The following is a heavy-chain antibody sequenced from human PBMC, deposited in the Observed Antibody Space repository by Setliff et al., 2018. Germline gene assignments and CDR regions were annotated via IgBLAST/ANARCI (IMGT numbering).Heavy chain of an antibody. CDR2: VYRGDSDT. CDR3: ARSTVTQDFDY. J-gene: IGHJ4*02. D-gene: IGHD4-17*01. V-gene: IGHV5-51*01. CDR1: EYTFTNYW. Sequence: GESLKISCKASEYTFTNYWIGWVRQMPGKGLEWMGVVYRGDSDTRYSSSFQGQVTISADKSISTSYLQWSSLRASDTALYYCARSTVTQDFDYWGQGTLVTVSS.